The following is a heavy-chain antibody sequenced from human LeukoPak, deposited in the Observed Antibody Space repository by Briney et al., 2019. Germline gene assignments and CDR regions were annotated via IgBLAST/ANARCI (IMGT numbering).Heavy chain of an antibody. CDR3: ARAGRWLQFSYLDY. J-gene: IGHJ4*02. V-gene: IGHV3-53*01. CDR1: GFTVSSNY. D-gene: IGHD5-24*01. Sequence: QLWGALRLSCAASGFTVSSNYMSWVRQAPGKGLEWVSVIYSGGSTYYADSVKGRFTISRDNSKNTLYLQMNSPRAEDTAVYYCARAGRWLQFSYLDYWGQGTLVTVSS. CDR2: IYSGGST.